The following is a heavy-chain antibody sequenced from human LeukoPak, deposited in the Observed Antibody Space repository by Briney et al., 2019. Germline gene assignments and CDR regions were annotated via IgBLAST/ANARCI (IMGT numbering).Heavy chain of an antibody. Sequence: PGGSLRLSCAASGFTFSTYSMNWVRQAPGKGLEWVSSISSTSSYIYYADSVKGRFTISRDNAKNSLYLQMNSLRAEDTAVYYCAELGITMIGGVWGKGTTVTISS. CDR2: ISSTSSYI. CDR1: GFTFSTYS. V-gene: IGHV3-21*01. J-gene: IGHJ6*04. CDR3: AELGITMIGGV. D-gene: IGHD3-10*02.